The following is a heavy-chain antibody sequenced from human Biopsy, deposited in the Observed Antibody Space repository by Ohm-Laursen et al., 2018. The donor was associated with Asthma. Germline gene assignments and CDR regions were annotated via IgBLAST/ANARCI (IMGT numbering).Heavy chain of an antibody. CDR2: INTSSGTP. Sequence: ASVKVSCKASGYTFNSVAVMWVRQAPGQGLEWMGWINTSSGTPTYVQGFSGRFVFSLDPSVTTAYLQIDSLRSEDTGVYYCTRAGSTFVADYWGQGTLVTVSS. V-gene: IGHV7-4-1*01. D-gene: IGHD5-12*01. J-gene: IGHJ4*01. CDR3: TRAGSTFVADY. CDR1: GYTFNSVA.